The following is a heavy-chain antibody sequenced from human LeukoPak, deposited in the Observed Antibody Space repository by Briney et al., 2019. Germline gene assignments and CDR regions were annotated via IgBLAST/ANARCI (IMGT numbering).Heavy chain of an antibody. Sequence: PGGSLRLSCAASGFTFSSYAMSGVRQPPGRGLEWVSAISGSFGSTYYADSVKGRLTISRDNPKDTLYLQMNSLRAEDTAIYYCARDIQLSTWGLGTMVTVSS. CDR3: ARDIQLST. CDR2: ISGSFGST. CDR1: GFTFSSYA. V-gene: IGHV3-23*01. J-gene: IGHJ3*01. D-gene: IGHD5-24*01.